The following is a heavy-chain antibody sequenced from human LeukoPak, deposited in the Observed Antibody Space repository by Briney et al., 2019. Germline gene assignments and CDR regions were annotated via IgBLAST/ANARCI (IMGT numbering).Heavy chain of an antibody. CDR1: GDSVFSNSAA. J-gene: IGHJ4*02. CDR2: TYYRSKWYN. CDR3: ARAEIVILPAALDC. V-gene: IGHV6-1*01. D-gene: IGHD2-2*01. Sequence: SQTLSLTCAISGDSVFSNSAAWNWIRQSPSRGLEWLGRTYYRSKWYNDYAVSVKSRITINSDTSKNQFSLQLNSVTPDDTAVYYCARAEIVILPAALDCWGQGTLVTVSS.